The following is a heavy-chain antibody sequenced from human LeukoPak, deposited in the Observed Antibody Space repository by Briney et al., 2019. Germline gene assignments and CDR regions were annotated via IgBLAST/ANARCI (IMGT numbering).Heavy chain of an antibody. D-gene: IGHD4/OR15-4a*01. CDR1: GFTFSSYE. J-gene: IGHJ3*02. Sequence: GGSLRLSCAASGFTFSSYEMNWVRQAPGKGLEWVSYISSSGSSIYYADSVKGRFTISRDNAKNTLYLQMNSLRAEDTAVYYCARGKAKDDAFDIWGQGTMVTVSS. CDR3: ARGKAKDDAFDI. V-gene: IGHV3-48*03. CDR2: ISSSGSSI.